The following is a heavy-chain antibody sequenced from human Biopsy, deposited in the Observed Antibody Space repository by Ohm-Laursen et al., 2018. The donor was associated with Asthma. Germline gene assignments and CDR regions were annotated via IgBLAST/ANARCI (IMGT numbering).Heavy chain of an antibody. D-gene: IGHD5-18*01. Sequence: SDTLSLTCTVSGGSISSDYWSRLRPSPGKGLEWIGYIHNSGNTNYNPSLKSRVTISLDTSTNHFSLRLSFVTAADTAVYFCARGQGRGIQLWSLDPWGQGILVTVSS. CDR3: ARGQGRGIQLWSLDP. CDR1: GGSISSDY. V-gene: IGHV4-59*07. CDR2: IHNSGNT. J-gene: IGHJ5*02.